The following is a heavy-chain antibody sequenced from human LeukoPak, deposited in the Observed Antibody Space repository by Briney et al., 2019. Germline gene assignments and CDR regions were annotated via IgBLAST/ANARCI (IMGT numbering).Heavy chain of an antibody. CDR3: ARSYYDFWSGYYPHYFDY. Sequence: ASVKVSCKASGGTFSSYAISWVRQAPGQGLEWMGGIIPIFGTANYAQKLQGRVTMTTDTSTSTAYMELSSLRSEDMAVYYCARSYYDFWSGYYPHYFDYWGQGTLVTVSS. D-gene: IGHD3-3*01. J-gene: IGHJ4*02. V-gene: IGHV1-69*05. CDR1: GGTFSSYA. CDR2: IIPIFGTA.